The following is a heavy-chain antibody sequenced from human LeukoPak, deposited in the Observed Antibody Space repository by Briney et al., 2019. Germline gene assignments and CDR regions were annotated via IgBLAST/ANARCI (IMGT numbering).Heavy chain of an antibody. V-gene: IGHV1-69*06. CDR1: GGTVSSYA. CDR3: ARATNYYDILTGYADGFDP. D-gene: IGHD3-9*01. J-gene: IGHJ5*02. CDR2: IIPIFGTA. Sequence: SVKVSCKASGGTVSSYAISWVRQAPGQGLEWMGGIIPIFGTANYAQKFQGRVTITADKSTSTAYMELSSLRSEDTAVYYCARATNYYDILTGYADGFDPWGQGTLVTVSS.